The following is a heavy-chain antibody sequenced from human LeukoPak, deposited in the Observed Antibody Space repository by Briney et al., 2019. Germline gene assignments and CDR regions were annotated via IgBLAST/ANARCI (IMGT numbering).Heavy chain of an antibody. CDR2: ISGSGGST. D-gene: IGHD6-19*01. J-gene: IGHJ6*03. V-gene: IGHV3-23*01. CDR1: GFTFSSYA. CDR3: AKTLRSAYSSGWYSYYYYMDV. Sequence: GGSLRLSCAASGFTFSSYAMSWVRQAPGKGLEWVSAISGSGGSTYYADSVKGRFTISRDNSKNTLYLQMNSLRAEDTAEYYCAKTLRSAYSSGWYSYYYYMDVWGKGTTVTVSS.